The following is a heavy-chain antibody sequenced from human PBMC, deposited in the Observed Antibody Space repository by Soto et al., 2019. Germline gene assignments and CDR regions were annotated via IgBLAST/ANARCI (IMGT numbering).Heavy chain of an antibody. V-gene: IGHV3-66*01. J-gene: IGHJ4*02. CDR3: ATRMTTAPY. CDR1: GFAVSANY. D-gene: IGHD4-17*01. CDR2: IYSGGDT. Sequence: EAHLVGSGGGLVQPGGSLRLSCAASGFAVSANYLSLVRQAPGKGLEWVSLIYSGGDTDYADSVRGRFTISRDNSKNTLYLQMNSLKAEDTAVYYCATRMTTAPYWGQGALVNVSS.